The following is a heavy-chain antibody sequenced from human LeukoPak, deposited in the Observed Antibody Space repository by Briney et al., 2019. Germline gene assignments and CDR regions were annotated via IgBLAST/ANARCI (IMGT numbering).Heavy chain of an antibody. CDR2: IYTSGST. J-gene: IGHJ5*02. CDR3: TRDRAGTQSWVEFDL. Sequence: PGGSLRLSCAASGFSVSSTYMSWVRQAPGKGLEWVSLIYTSGSTFYADSVMGRFTISRDNSKNTLFLQMSSLRAGDSAVYYCTRDRAGTQSWVEFDLWGQGTLVTVSS. CDR1: GFSVSSTY. V-gene: IGHV3-66*03. D-gene: IGHD3-10*01.